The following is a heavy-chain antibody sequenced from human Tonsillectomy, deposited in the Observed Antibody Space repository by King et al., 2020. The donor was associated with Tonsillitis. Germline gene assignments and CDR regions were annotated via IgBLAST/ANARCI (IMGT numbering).Heavy chain of an antibody. CDR3: ATMVRQQPPAYDNMDV. V-gene: IGHV3-72*01. CDR2: SRNKATSYST. CDR1: GFSLSDHN. D-gene: IGHD3-10*01. Sequence: VQLVESGGGLVQPGGSLRLSCVASGFSLSDHNLDWVRQAPGKGLEWLGRSRNKATSYSTEYAASVKDRFTVSRDDSKNSLYLQMNSLKTEDTAVYYWATMVRQQPPAYDNMDVWGQGTTVTVSS. J-gene: IGHJ6*02.